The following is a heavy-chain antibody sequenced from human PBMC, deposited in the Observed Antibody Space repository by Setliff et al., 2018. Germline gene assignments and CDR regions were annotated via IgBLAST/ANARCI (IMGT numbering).Heavy chain of an antibody. J-gene: IGHJ6*04. CDR1: GFTFSSYS. CDR2: ISSSSSYI. Sequence: GGSLRLSCAASGFTFSSYSMNWVRRAPGKGLEWVSSISSSSSYIYYADSVKGRFTISRDNAKNSLYLQMNSLRAEDTAVYYCARLPQVVKGGDVEVWGKGTTVTVSS. CDR3: ARLPQVVKGGDVEV. V-gene: IGHV3-21*01. D-gene: IGHD6-6*01.